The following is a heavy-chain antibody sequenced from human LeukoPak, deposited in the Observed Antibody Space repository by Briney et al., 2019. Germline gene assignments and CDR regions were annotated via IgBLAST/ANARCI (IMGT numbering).Heavy chain of an antibody. CDR3: ARGRGLDY. D-gene: IGHD3-10*01. CDR1: GFTFSSLW. V-gene: IGHV3-7*01. Sequence: GGSLRLSCAASGFTFSSLWMSWVRQAPGKGLEWVANIKQDGSEKYYVDSVKGRFSISRDNAKNSLYLQMNSLRAEDTAAYYCARGRGLDYWGQGTLVTVSS. CDR2: IKQDGSEK. J-gene: IGHJ4*02.